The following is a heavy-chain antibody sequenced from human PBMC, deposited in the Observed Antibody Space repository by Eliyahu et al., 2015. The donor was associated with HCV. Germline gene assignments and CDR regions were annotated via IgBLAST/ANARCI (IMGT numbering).Heavy chain of an antibody. CDR3: ASGGGGIAVTGTGGWFDP. Sequence: QVQLQESGPGLVKPSQTLSLTCTVSGGSIXTYYWSWIRQPPGKGLEWIGYIHYSGSTNXNPSLKSRATISVDTSKNQFSLNLTSVTAADTAMYYCASGGGGIAVTGTGGWFDPWGQGTLVTVSS. D-gene: IGHD6-19*01. CDR1: GGSIXTYY. CDR2: IHYSGST. V-gene: IGHV4-59*01. J-gene: IGHJ5*02.